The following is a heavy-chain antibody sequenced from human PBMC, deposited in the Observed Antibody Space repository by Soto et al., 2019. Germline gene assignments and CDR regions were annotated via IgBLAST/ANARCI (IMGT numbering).Heavy chain of an antibody. J-gene: IGHJ6*03. CDR2: IWYDGSNK. CDR1: GFTFSSYG. Sequence: PGGSLRLSCAASGFTFSSYGMHWVRQAPGKGLEWVAVIWYDGSNKYYADSVKGRFTISRDNSKNTLYLQMNSLRAEDTAVYYCARDGGYCSLGSCTVTSYYMDVWCKG. V-gene: IGHV3-33*01. CDR3: ARDGGYCSLGSCTVTSYYMDV. D-gene: IGHD2-15*01.